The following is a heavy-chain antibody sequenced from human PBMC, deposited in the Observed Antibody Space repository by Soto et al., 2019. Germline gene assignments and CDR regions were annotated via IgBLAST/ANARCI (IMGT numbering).Heavy chain of an antibody. CDR2: VSGSGSTT. Sequence: EVQLLESGGGLVQPGGSLRLSCAASGFSFTTYAMGWVRQAPGKGLEWVSAVSGSGSTTYYADSVKGRFIISRNNAKTTAYLYMNSLRAEDTAVYYCARDPRYYDSGGYYHYWGQGTLVTVSS. D-gene: IGHD3-22*01. V-gene: IGHV3-23*01. J-gene: IGHJ4*02. CDR1: GFSFTTYA. CDR3: ARDPRYYDSGGYYHY.